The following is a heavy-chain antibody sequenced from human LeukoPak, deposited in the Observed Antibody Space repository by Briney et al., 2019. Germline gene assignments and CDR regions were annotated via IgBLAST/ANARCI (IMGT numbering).Heavy chain of an antibody. CDR2: INHSGST. V-gene: IGHV4-34*01. Sequence: SETLSLTCAVYGGSFSSYYWSWIRQPPGKGLEWIGEINHSGSTNYNPSLKSRVTISVDTSKNQFSLKLSSVTAADMAVYYCASKAKYSGSYYISDWGQGTMVTVSS. D-gene: IGHD1-26*01. J-gene: IGHJ4*02. CDR1: GGSFSSYY. CDR3: ASKAKYSGSYYISD.